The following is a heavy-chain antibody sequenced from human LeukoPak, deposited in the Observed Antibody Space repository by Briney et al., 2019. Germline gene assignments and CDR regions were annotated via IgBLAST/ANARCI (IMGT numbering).Heavy chain of an antibody. V-gene: IGHV4-34*01. CDR2: IKHSGST. CDR3: ARKSYNWKFDY. Sequence: SETLSLTCAVYGGSFSGYYWGWIRQPPGKGLEWIGEIKHSGSTNYNPSLKSRVTISVDTSKNQFSLKLSSVTAADTAVYYCARKSYNWKFDYWGQGTLVTVSS. CDR1: GGSFSGYY. D-gene: IGHD1-1*01. J-gene: IGHJ4*02.